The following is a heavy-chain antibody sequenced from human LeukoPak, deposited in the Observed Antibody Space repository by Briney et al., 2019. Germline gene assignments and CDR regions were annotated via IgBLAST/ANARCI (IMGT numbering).Heavy chain of an antibody. CDR3: ARQSPYYYCSSETYYRIY. V-gene: IGHV3-11*01. Sequence: PGGSLRLSCAASGFTFGDYYMSWIRQAPGKGLEWVSYISSTGNTIFYTDSVKGRFTISRDNADNSLYLQMNSLRAEDTAVYYCARQSPYYYCSSETYYRIYWGQGTLVAVSS. CDR2: ISSTGNTI. D-gene: IGHD3-10*01. CDR1: GFTFGDYY. J-gene: IGHJ4*02.